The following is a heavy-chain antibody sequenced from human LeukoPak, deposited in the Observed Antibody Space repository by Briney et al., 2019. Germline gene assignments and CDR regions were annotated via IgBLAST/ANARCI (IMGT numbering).Heavy chain of an antibody. J-gene: IGHJ6*03. D-gene: IGHD2-15*01. CDR2: IYRGGST. V-gene: IGHV3-53*01. CDR1: GFTVSSNY. Sequence: GGSLRLSCAASGFTVSSNYMSWVRQAPGKGLEWVSVIYRGGSTYYADSVKGRFTISRDNSKNTLYLQMNSLRAEDTAVYYCARLLVLLYYMDVWGKGTTVTFSS. CDR3: ARLLVLLYYMDV.